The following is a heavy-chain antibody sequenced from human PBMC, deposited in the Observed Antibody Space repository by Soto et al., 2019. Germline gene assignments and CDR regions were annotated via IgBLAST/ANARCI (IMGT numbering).Heavy chain of an antibody. CDR1: GGSFNDDY. CDR3: ARRTIYSSSWSNFDY. CDR2: INDSGST. J-gene: IGHJ4*02. V-gene: IGHV4-34*01. D-gene: IGHD6-13*01. Sequence: SETLSLTCAVEGGSFNDDYWSWIRQPPGKGLEWIGEINDSGSTKYNPSLKSRVTISVDTSKNQFSLNLSSVTAADTAVYYCARRTIYSSSWSNFDYWGQGTLVT.